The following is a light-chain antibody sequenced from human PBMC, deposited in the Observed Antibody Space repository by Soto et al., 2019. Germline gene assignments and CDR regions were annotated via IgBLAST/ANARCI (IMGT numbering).Light chain of an antibody. CDR3: QQYGYSPIFT. Sequence: EIVLPQSPGTLSLSPGERVTLSCRASQSVSDNFLAWYQQKPGQAPRLIIYGASNRATGIPDRFSGRGSGTDFTLTISRLEPEDFATYYCQQYGYSPIFTFGPGTKVDI. V-gene: IGKV3-20*01. J-gene: IGKJ3*01. CDR2: GAS. CDR1: QSVSDNF.